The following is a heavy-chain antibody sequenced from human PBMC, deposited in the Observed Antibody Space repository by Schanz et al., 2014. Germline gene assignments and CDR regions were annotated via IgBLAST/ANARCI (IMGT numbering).Heavy chain of an antibody. CDR3: AKEKGDCSSTSCSYYFDY. D-gene: IGHD2-2*01. Sequence: EVQLVESGGGLVQPGGSLRLSCVASGFSFTTYSMSWVRQAPGKGLEWVANIKQDESERSYVDSVKGRFTISRDNSKNTLDLQMNSLRDEDTALYYCAKEKGDCSSTSCSYYFDYWGQGTLVTVSS. CDR1: GFSFTTYS. J-gene: IGHJ4*02. CDR2: IKQDESER. V-gene: IGHV3-7*01.